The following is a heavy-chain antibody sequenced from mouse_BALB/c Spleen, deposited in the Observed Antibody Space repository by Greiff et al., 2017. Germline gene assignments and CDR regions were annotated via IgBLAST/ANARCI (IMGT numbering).Heavy chain of an antibody. D-gene: IGHD2-4*01. J-gene: IGHJ3*01. CDR3: ARDIPSYDYDGFAY. Sequence: DVKLVESGGGLVQPGGSLRLSCATSGFTFTDYYMSWVRQPPGKALEWLGFIRNKANGYTTEYSASVKGRFTISRDNSQSILYLQMNTLRAEDSATYYCARDIPSYDYDGFAYWGQGTLVTVSA. V-gene: IGHV7-3*02. CDR1: GFTFTDYY. CDR2: IRNKANGYTT.